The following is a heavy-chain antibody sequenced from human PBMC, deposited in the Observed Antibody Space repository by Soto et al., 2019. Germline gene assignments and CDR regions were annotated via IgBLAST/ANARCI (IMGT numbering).Heavy chain of an antibody. J-gene: IGHJ4*02. CDR1: GDSVSSSSAA. Sequence: SQTLSLTCAISGDSVSSSSAAWNWIRQSPSRGLEWLGRTYYRSKWYNDYAVSVKSRITINPDTSKNQFSLQLNSVTPEDTAVYYCAIQPYDFWSGYYTTFDYWGQGTLVTVSS. V-gene: IGHV6-1*01. CDR3: AIQPYDFWSGYYTTFDY. D-gene: IGHD3-3*01. CDR2: TYYRSKWYN.